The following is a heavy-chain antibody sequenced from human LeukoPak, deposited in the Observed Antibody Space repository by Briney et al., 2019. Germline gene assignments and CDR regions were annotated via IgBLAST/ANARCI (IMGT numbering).Heavy chain of an antibody. CDR2: ISAYNGNT. D-gene: IGHD2-2*01. Sequence: ASVKVSCKASGYTFTGYFMHWVRQAPGQGLEWMGWISAYNGNTNYAQKLQGRVTMTTDTSTSTAYMELRSLRSDDTAVYYCARGRGSTSCDYWGQGTLVTVSS. J-gene: IGHJ4*02. CDR3: ARGRGSTSCDY. V-gene: IGHV1-18*04. CDR1: GYTFTGYF.